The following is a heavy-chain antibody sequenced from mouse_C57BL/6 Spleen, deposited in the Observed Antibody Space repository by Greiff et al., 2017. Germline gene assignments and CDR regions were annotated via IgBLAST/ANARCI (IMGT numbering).Heavy chain of an antibody. CDR1: GYSFTDYN. CDR2: INPNYGTT. J-gene: IGHJ1*03. V-gene: IGHV1-39*01. CDR3: ARSSRVYSTSYWYFDV. Sequence: VQLKESGPELVKPGASVKISCKASGYSFTDYNMNWVKQSNGKSLEWIGVINPNYGTTSYNQKFKGKATLTVDQSSSTAYMQLNSLTSEDSAVYYCARSSRVYSTSYWYFDVWGTGTTVTVSS. D-gene: IGHD2-5*01.